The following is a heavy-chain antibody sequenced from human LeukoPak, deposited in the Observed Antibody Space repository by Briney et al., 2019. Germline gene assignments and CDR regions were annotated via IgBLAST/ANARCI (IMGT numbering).Heavy chain of an antibody. CDR1: GYTFTGYY. D-gene: IGHD3-10*01. CDR3: ARASLWFGELAAFDY. Sequence: GASVKVSCKASGYTFTGYYMHWVRQAPRQGLEWMGWINPNSGGTNYAQKFQGRVTMTRDTSISTAYMELSRLRSDDTAVYYCARASLWFGELAAFDYWGQGTLVTVSS. J-gene: IGHJ4*02. V-gene: IGHV1-2*02. CDR2: INPNSGGT.